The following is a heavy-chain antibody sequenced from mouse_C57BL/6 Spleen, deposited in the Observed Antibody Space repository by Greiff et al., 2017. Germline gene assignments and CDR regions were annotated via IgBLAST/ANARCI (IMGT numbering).Heavy chain of an antibody. D-gene: IGHD3-3*01. CDR3: ARGDLVNFDY. Sequence: QVQLKESGAELVKPGASVKISCKASGYAFSSYWMNWVKQRPGKGLEWIGQIYPGDGDTNYNGKFKGKATLTADKSSSTAYMQLSSLTSEDSAVYFCARGDLVNFDYWGQGTTLTVSS. CDR2: IYPGDGDT. CDR1: GYAFSSYW. J-gene: IGHJ2*01. V-gene: IGHV1-80*01.